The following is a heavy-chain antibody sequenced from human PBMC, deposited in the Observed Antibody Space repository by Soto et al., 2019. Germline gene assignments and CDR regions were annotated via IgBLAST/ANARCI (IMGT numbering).Heavy chain of an antibody. CDR1: GDSIISTNW. V-gene: IGHV4-4*02. D-gene: IGHD3-3*01. CDR3: ARLKXRRFLEWFPRGYYGMDV. CDR2: IHHGGNI. Sequence: SETLSLTCAVSGDSIISTNWWHWVRQSPDKGLEWIGEIHHGGNINYNPSLKSRVTISVDTSKNQFSLKLSSVTAADTAVYYCARLKXRRFLEWFPRGYYGMDVWGQGTTVTVSS. J-gene: IGHJ6*02.